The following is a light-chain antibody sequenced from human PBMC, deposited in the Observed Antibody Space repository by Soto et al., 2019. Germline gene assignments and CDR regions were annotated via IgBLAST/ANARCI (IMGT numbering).Light chain of an antibody. Sequence: DIVMTQSPATLSLSPGDRATLSCRASQSVSSSLAWYQQIPGQAPRLLIYDASTRATGIPARFGGSGSGTEFTLTISSLQSEDFAVYYCQQYNNWPPLTFGGGTKVELK. V-gene: IGKV3-15*01. CDR3: QQYNNWPPLT. CDR2: DAS. CDR1: QSVSSS. J-gene: IGKJ4*01.